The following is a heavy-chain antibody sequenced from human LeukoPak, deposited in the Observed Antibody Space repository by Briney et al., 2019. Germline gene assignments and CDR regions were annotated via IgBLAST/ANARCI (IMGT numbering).Heavy chain of an antibody. J-gene: IGHJ5*02. CDR2: ISSSSSYT. CDR3: ARDRYCSGGSCYGWFDP. Sequence: GGSLRLSCAASGFPFSDYYMTWIRQAPGRGLEWVSYISSSSSYTKYADSVKGRFTISRDNAKNSLYLQMNSLRAEDTAVYHCARDRYCSGGSCYGWFDPWGQGTLVTVSS. CDR1: GFPFSDYY. D-gene: IGHD2-15*01. V-gene: IGHV3-11*06.